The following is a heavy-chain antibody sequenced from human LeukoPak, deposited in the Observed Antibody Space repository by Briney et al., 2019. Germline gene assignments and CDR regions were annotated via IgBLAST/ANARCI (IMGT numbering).Heavy chain of an antibody. V-gene: IGHV3-23*01. D-gene: IGHD6-6*01. CDR3: AKGPYSSSTRNWFDP. CDR2: ISGSGGST. CDR1: GFTFSSYA. Sequence: PGGSLRLSCAASGFTFSSYAMSWVRQAPGKGLEWVSAISGSGGSTYYADSVKGRFTISRDNSKNTLYLQMNSLRAEDTAVYYCAKGPYSSSTRNWFDPWGQGTLVTVSS. J-gene: IGHJ5*02.